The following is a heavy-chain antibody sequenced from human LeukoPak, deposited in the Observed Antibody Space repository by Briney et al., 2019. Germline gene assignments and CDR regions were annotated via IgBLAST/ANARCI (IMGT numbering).Heavy chain of an antibody. Sequence: KAGGSLRLSCAASGFTFSSYSMNWVRQAPGKGLEWVSSISSSSSYIYYADSVKGRFTISRDNAKNSLYLQMDSLRAEDTAVYYCARGHYDFWSGYFYYYYGMDVWGQGTTVTVSS. D-gene: IGHD3-3*01. J-gene: IGHJ6*02. V-gene: IGHV3-21*01. CDR2: ISSSSSYI. CDR3: ARGHYDFWSGYFYYYYGMDV. CDR1: GFTFSSYS.